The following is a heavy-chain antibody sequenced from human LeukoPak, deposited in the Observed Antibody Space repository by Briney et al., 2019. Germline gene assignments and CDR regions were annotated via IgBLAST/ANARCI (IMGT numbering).Heavy chain of an antibody. D-gene: IGHD2-15*01. CDR3: ARLTRVCSGGSCYSLSFDY. CDR2: IYYRGST. J-gene: IGHJ4*02. Sequence: PSEPLSLTCTVSGGSISSGDYYWSWIRQPPGKGLEWIGYIYYRGSTYYNPSLKSRVTISVDTSKNQFYLKLSSVTAADTAVYYCARLTRVCSGGSCYSLSFDYWGQGTLVTVSS. V-gene: IGHV4-30-4*01. CDR1: GGSISSGDYY.